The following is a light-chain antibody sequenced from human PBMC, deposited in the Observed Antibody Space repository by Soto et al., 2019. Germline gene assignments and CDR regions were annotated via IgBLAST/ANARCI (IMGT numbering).Light chain of an antibody. Sequence: DIQMTQSPPSVSASVGDRVTINCRAIQGINNWLAWYQQKPGKAPKVXIYAASSLQSGVQSRFSGSGAGPDCTRTISSLQPEDFATYYCQQANSFTLTFGQGTRLEI. CDR3: QQANSFTLT. V-gene: IGKV1D-12*01. CDR1: QGINNW. J-gene: IGKJ5*01. CDR2: AAS.